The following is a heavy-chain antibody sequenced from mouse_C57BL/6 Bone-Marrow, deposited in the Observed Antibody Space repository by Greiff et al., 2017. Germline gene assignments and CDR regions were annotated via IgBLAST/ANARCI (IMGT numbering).Heavy chain of an antibody. D-gene: IGHD2-12*01. CDR2: ISNGGGST. V-gene: IGHV5-12*01. Sequence: DVKLVESGGGLVQPGGSLKLSCAASGFTFSDYYMYWVRQTPEKRLEWVAYISNGGGSTYYPDTVKGRFTISRDNAKNTLYLQMSRLKSEDTAMYYCARQTTIVPYRAMDYWGQGTSVTVSS. CDR1: GFTFSDYY. CDR3: ARQTTIVPYRAMDY. J-gene: IGHJ4*01.